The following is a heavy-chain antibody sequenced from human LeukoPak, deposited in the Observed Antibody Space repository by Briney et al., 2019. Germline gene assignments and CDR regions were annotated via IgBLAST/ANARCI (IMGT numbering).Heavy chain of an antibody. J-gene: IGHJ4*02. CDR2: IYHSGST. V-gene: IGHV4-4*02. CDR1: GGSISSSNW. CDR3: ARGPYYYDSSGHIDY. Sequence: PSETLSLTCAVSGGSISSSNWWSWVRQPPGKGLEWIGEIYHSGSTDYNPSLKSRVTISVDKSKNQFSLKLSSVTAADTAVYYCARGPYYYDSSGHIDYWGQGTLVTVSS. D-gene: IGHD3-22*01.